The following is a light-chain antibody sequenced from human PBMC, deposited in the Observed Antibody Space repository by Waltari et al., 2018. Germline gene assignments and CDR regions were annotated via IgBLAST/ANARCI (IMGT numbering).Light chain of an antibody. J-gene: IGKJ2*01. CDR2: GSY. Sequence: DIQLTQSPSSLSASVGDRVTITCRASQTINNYLNWYQQKLGKAPQLLIYGSYSLQSGVPSRFSGSGSGTDFSLTNSSLQPEDFATYYCQQSYSTPHTFGQRTKVDIK. CDR1: QTINNY. V-gene: IGKV1-39*01. CDR3: QQSYSTPHT.